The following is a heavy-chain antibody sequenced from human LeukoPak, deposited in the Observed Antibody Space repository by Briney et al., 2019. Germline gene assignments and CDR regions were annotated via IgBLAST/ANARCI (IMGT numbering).Heavy chain of an antibody. Sequence: GGSLRLSCAASGFTFSSYAMSGVRQAPGKGLEWVSAISGSGGSTYYADSVKGRFTISRDNSKNTLYLQMNSLRAEDTAVYYCAKEWAIYSSSWHDAFDIWGQETMVTVSS. CDR2: ISGSGGST. D-gene: IGHD6-13*01. CDR1: GFTFSSYA. J-gene: IGHJ3*02. V-gene: IGHV3-23*01. CDR3: AKEWAIYSSSWHDAFDI.